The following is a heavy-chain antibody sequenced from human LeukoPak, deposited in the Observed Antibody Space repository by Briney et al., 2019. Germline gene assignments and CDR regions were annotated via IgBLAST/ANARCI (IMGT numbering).Heavy chain of an antibody. D-gene: IGHD1-26*01. J-gene: IGHJ4*02. CDR3: AKDDSGIVGATFDY. V-gene: IGHV3-23*01. CDR1: GFTFSSYT. Sequence: GGSLRLSCTASGFTFSSYTMSWVRQAPGKGLKWVSAISGSGSSTYYADSVKGRFTISRDNSKNTLYLQMNSLRAEDTAVYYCAKDDSGIVGATFDYWGQGTLVTVSS. CDR2: ISGSGSST.